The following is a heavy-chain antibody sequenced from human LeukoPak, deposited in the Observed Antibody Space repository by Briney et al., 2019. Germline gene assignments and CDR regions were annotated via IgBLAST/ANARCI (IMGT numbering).Heavy chain of an antibody. V-gene: IGHV3-9*01. Sequence: GGSLRLSCAASGFTFNDYAMHWVRQAPGKGLEWVSGVSWKGDSIGYADSVKGRFTISRDNAKSSLYLQMNTLRAEDTALYYCAKAYYYDSSGGYYFDYWGQGTLVTVSS. CDR3: AKAYYYDSSGGYYFDY. CDR2: VSWKGDSI. CDR1: GFTFNDYA. D-gene: IGHD3-22*01. J-gene: IGHJ4*02.